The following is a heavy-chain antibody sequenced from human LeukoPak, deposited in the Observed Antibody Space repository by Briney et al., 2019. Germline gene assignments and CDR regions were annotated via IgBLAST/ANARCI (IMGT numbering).Heavy chain of an antibody. CDR1: GYSFTSYW. J-gene: IGHJ4*02. Sequence: GESLKISCKGSGYSFTSYWIGWVRQMPGKGLEWMGVIYPGDSDTRYSPSFQGQVTISADKSISTAYPQWSSLKSSDTAMYYCARTYDSSGYVILWGQGTLVTVSS. CDR2: IYPGDSDT. V-gene: IGHV5-51*01. D-gene: IGHD3-22*01. CDR3: ARTYDSSGYVIL.